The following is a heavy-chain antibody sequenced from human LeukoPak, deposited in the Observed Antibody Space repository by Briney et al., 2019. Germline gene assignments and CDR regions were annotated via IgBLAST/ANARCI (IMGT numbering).Heavy chain of an antibody. CDR1: GFTFSSYS. V-gene: IGHV3-48*04. Sequence: GGSLRLSCAASGFTFSSYSMNWVRQAPGKGLEWVSYISSSSSTIYYADSVEGRFTISRDNAKNSLYLQMNSLRAEDTAVYYCARDAPPYSSSWYERAEYFQHWGQGTLVTVSS. J-gene: IGHJ1*01. CDR2: ISSSSSTI. CDR3: ARDAPPYSSSWYERAEYFQH. D-gene: IGHD6-13*01.